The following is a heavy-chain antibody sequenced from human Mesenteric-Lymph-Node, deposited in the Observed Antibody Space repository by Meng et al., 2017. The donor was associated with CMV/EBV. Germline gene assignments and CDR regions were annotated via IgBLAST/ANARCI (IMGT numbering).Heavy chain of an antibody. Sequence: GESLKISFVGSGFKFNEEGMSWARQVSGKGLEWVGGISWSGVSAGYGTSVKGRFTISRDNAKNSLYLQMHDLRAEDTALYYCARNRSNYLDSWGRGTLVTVSS. V-gene: IGHV3-20*03. D-gene: IGHD3-10*01. J-gene: IGHJ4*02. CDR1: GFKFNEEG. CDR3: ARNRSNYLDS. CDR2: ISWSGVSA.